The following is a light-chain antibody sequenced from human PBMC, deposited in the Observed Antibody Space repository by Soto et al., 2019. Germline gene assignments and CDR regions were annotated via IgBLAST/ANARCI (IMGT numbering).Light chain of an antibody. CDR1: QSVSSN. Sequence: ELVFTQSPGTLSLAPEARATLSFRASQSVSSNLAWYQQEPGQAPRLLIYGASTRATGIPARFSGSGSGTEFTLTISSLQSEDFAVYYCQQYNNWPPWTFGQGTKVDIK. CDR3: QQYNNWPPWT. J-gene: IGKJ1*01. V-gene: IGKV3-15*01. CDR2: GAS.